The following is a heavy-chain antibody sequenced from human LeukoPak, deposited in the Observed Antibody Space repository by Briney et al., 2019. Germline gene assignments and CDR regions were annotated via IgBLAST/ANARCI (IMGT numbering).Heavy chain of an antibody. CDR1: GFRFNNFV. CDR3: TTGPLVRGVITLGY. D-gene: IGHD3-10*01. V-gene: IGHV3-23*01. CDR2: ISGSGGST. Sequence: GGSLRLSCAASGFRFNNFVMSWVRQAPGKGLEWVSAISGSGGSTYYADSVKGRFTISRDNSKNTLYLQMNSLRAEDTAVYYCTTGPLVRGVITLGYWGQGTLVTVSS. J-gene: IGHJ4*02.